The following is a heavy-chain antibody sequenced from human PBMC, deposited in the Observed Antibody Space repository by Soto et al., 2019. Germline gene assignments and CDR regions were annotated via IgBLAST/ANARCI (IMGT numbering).Heavy chain of an antibody. CDR2: INPNSGGT. D-gene: IGHD6-13*01. Sequence: ASVKVSCKASGYTFTGYYIHWVRQAPGQGLEWMGWINPNSGGTNYAQKFQGRVTMTRDTSISTAYMELSRLRSEDTAVYYCAHFYPGIAAAGTGYWGQGTLVTVSS. CDR3: AHFYPGIAAAGTGY. CDR1: GYTFTGYY. J-gene: IGHJ4*02. V-gene: IGHV1-2*02.